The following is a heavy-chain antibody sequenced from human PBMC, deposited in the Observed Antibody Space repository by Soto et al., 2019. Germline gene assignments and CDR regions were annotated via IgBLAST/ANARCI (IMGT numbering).Heavy chain of an antibody. Sequence: GGSLRLSCAASGFTFSSYAMSWVRQAPGKGLEWVSAISGSGGSTYYADSVKGRFTISRDNSKNTLYLQMNSLRAEDTAVYYCAKVEGVGFTMVRGVLYGMDVWGQGTTVTVSS. V-gene: IGHV3-23*01. D-gene: IGHD3-10*01. J-gene: IGHJ6*02. CDR2: ISGSGGST. CDR3: AKVEGVGFTMVRGVLYGMDV. CDR1: GFTFSSYA.